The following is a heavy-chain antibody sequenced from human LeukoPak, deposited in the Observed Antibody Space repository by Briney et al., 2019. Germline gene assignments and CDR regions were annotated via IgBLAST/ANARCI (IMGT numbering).Heavy chain of an antibody. V-gene: IGHV3-23*01. D-gene: IGHD2-21*02. CDR1: GFTFNSYA. CDR2: LSGSGGSI. Sequence: GGSLRLSCAASGFTFNSYAKNWVRQALGKGLEWVSSLSGSGGSIYYADSVKGRFTISRDNSKNTLYLQMNSLRAEDTAVYYCPKSISPVVVTATDGMDVWGQGTTVTVSS. J-gene: IGHJ6*02. CDR3: PKSISPVVVTATDGMDV.